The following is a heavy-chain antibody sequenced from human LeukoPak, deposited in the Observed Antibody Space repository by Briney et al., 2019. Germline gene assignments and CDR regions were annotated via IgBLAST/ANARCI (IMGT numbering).Heavy chain of an antibody. V-gene: IGHV3-9*03. CDR1: GFTFYDYA. J-gene: IGHJ4*02. Sequence: GGSLRLSCVGSGFTFYDYAMHWVRQAPGKGLEWVSGISWNSGRRGYADSVKGRFTISRDNAKTSLYLQMNSLRAEDMALYYCAKGPDYDILTPIDYWGQGTLVTVSS. D-gene: IGHD3-9*01. CDR3: AKGPDYDILTPIDY. CDR2: ISWNSGRR.